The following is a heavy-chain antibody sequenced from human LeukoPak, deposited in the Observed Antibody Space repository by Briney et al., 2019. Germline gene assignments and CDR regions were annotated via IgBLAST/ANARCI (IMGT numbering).Heavy chain of an antibody. J-gene: IGHJ3*02. D-gene: IGHD5-24*01. CDR2: ISAHNGDT. V-gene: IGHV1-18*01. CDR1: GYTFISYG. Sequence: GASVKVSCKASGYTFISYGISWVRRAPGQGLEWMGWISAHNGDTNYAQKFQGRVTMTTDTSTSTIYMELRSLRSDDTAVYYCARELREGMAPELETDAFDIWGQGTMVTVSS. CDR3: ARELREGMAPELETDAFDI.